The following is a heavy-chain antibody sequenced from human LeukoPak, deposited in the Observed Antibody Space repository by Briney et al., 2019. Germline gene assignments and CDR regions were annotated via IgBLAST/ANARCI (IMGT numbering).Heavy chain of an antibody. Sequence: SETLSHICSVSGGSTSSHFWSWNRQPPGKGLEWIGNIYTGETTNYNPSLTSGVTISIDTSKNQLSLHLASVTAADTAVYYCTKATKCLAFDDWG. CDR2: IYTGETT. D-gene: IGHD5/OR15-5a*01. J-gene: IGHJ4*01. V-gene: IGHV4-59*11. CDR3: TKATKCLAFDD. CDR1: GGSTSSHF.